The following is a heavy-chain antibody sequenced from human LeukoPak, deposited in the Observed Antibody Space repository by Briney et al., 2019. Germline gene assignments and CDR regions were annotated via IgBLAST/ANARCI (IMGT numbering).Heavy chain of an antibody. Sequence: ASVKVSCKASGFTFTGYYIHWVRQAPGQGLEWMGYINPHSGGTNSPQKFQGRVTLTTDTSISAAYMELSSLISDDTAMYYCVREGNELLSKDFDYWGQGTLVAVSS. V-gene: IGHV1-2*02. CDR1: GFTFTGYY. CDR3: VREGNELLSKDFDY. CDR2: INPHSGGT. J-gene: IGHJ4*02. D-gene: IGHD2-21*02.